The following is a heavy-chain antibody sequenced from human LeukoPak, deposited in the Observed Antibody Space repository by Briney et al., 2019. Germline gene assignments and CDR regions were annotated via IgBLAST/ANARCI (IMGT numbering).Heavy chain of an antibody. Sequence: PGGSLRLSCAASGFTFSSYTIHWVRQPPGKGLEWVAVISYDGRNKHYPDSVKGRFTISRDNSKNMLYLQMNSLRAEDTAVYYCAKTLGYSGYFSPWGQGTLVTVSS. CDR1: GFTFSSYT. CDR3: AKTLGYSGYFSP. V-gene: IGHV3-30*18. J-gene: IGHJ5*02. D-gene: IGHD3-22*01. CDR2: ISYDGRNK.